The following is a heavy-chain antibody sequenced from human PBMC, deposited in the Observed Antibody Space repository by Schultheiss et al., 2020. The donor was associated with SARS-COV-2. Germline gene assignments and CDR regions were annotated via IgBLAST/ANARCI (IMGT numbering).Heavy chain of an antibody. J-gene: IGHJ6*02. D-gene: IGHD5-12*01. V-gene: IGHV4-59*08. CDR1: GGSISSYY. CDR3: DSGYEPNYYYGMDV. CDR2: IYYSGST. Sequence: SETLSLTCTVSGGSISSYYWGWIRQPPGKGLEWIGYIYYSGSTNYNPSLKSRVTISVDTSKNQFSLKLSSVTAADTAVYYCDSGYEPNYYYGMDVWGQGTTVTVSS.